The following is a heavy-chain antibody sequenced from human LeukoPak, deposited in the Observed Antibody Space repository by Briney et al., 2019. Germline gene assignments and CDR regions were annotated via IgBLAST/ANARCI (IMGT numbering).Heavy chain of an antibody. CDR2: INHSGST. Sequence: PSETLSLTCAAYGGSFSGYYWSWIRQPPGKGLEWIGEINHSGSTNYNPSLKSRVTISVDTSKNQFSLKLSSVTAADTAVYYCASSGMGIRNWFDPWGQGTLVTVSS. V-gene: IGHV4-34*01. J-gene: IGHJ5*02. CDR3: ASSGMGIRNWFDP. CDR1: GGSFSGYY. D-gene: IGHD6-13*01.